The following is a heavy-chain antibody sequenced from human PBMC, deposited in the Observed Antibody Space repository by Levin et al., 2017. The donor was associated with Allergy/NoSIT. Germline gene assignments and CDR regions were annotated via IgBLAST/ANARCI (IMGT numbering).Heavy chain of an antibody. J-gene: IGHJ4*02. V-gene: IGHV3-23*01. D-gene: IGHD3-22*01. CDR2: ISTGGTNT. Sequence: GGSLRLSCAASGFTFSSSAMTWVRQAPGKGLEWVSAISTGGTNTYYADSVKGRFTISRDNSKHSLYLQMNSLRAEDTAVYYCAKGTNYYDSSGYSDYWGQGTLVTVSS. CDR3: AKGTNYYDSSGYSDY. CDR1: GFTFSSSA.